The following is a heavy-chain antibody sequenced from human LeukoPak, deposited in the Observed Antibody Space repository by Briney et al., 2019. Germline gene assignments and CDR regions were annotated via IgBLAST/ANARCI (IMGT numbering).Heavy chain of an antibody. Sequence: GASVKVSCKASGYTFTGYYMHWVRQAPGQGLEWMGGINPNSGGTNYPQKFQGRVTMTGDTSISTAYMELSRLRSDDTAVYYCARAIDYGSGSYLLDYWAREPWSPSPQ. J-gene: IGHJ4*02. D-gene: IGHD3-10*01. CDR3: ARAIDYGSGSYLLDY. CDR1: GYTFTGYY. V-gene: IGHV1-2*02. CDR2: INPNSGGT.